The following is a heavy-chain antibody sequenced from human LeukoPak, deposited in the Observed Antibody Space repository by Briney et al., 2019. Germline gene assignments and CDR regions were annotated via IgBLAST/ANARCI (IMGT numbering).Heavy chain of an antibody. CDR2: ISYDGSNK. CDR3: AKFGAAAGNFDY. CDR1: GSTFSSYG. D-gene: IGHD6-13*01. Sequence: GGSLRLSCAASGSTFSSYGMHWVRQAPGKGLEWVAVISYDGSNKYYADSVKGRFTISRDNSKNTLYLQMNSLRAEDTAVYYFAKFGAAAGNFDYWGQGTLVTVSS. J-gene: IGHJ4*02. V-gene: IGHV3-30*18.